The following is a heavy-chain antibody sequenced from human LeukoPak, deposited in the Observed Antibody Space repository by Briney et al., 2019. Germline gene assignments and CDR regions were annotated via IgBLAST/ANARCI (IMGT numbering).Heavy chain of an antibody. CDR1: GFTFTSYA. V-gene: IGHV3-23*01. J-gene: IGHJ4*02. CDR2: ISGSGDYT. CDR3: AKVNGYSYGYGDY. D-gene: IGHD5-18*01. Sequence: PGGSLRLSCAASGFTFTSYAMTWVRQGPVKGLEWVSSISGSGDYTYYADSVKGRFTISRDSSKNTLYLQMNSLRAEDTAVYFCAKVNGYSYGYGDYWGLGTLVTVSS.